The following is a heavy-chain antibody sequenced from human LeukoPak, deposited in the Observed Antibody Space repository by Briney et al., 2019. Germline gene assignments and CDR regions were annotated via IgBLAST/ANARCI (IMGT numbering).Heavy chain of an antibody. V-gene: IGHV3-30*02. Sequence: GGSLRLSCAASGFTFSSHGMHWVRQAPGKGLEWVAFIRYDGSNKYYADSVKGRFTISRDNSKNTLYLQMNSLRAEDTAVYYCAKSGGKAVDYFDYWGQGTLVTVSS. J-gene: IGHJ4*02. D-gene: IGHD6-19*01. CDR3: AKSGGKAVDYFDY. CDR2: IRYDGSNK. CDR1: GFTFSSHG.